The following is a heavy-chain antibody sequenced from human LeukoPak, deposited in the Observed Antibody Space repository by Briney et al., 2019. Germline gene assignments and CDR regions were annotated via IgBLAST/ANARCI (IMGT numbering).Heavy chain of an antibody. J-gene: IGHJ4*02. CDR2: ILNHGATS. CDR1: GFTFSNYA. CDR3: AKDRGRVGATRIDY. Sequence: PGGSLRLSCAASGFTFSNYAMSWVRQAPGKGLEWVSSILNHGATSYYTDSVKGRFTISRDNSKNTVYLQMNSLRADDTAVYYCAKDRGRVGATRIDYWGQGTLVTVSS. V-gene: IGHV3-23*01. D-gene: IGHD1-26*01.